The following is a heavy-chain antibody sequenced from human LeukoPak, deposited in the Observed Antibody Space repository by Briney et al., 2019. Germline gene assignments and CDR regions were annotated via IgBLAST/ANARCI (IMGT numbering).Heavy chain of an antibody. V-gene: IGHV4-31*03. Sequence: SETLSLTCTVSGGSISSGGYNWSWIRQHPGKGLEWIGYIYYSGSTYYNPSLKSRVTISVDTSKNQFSLKLSSVTAADTAVYYCARDHYSYYGMDVWGQGTTVTVSS. CDR3: ARDHYSYYGMDV. CDR2: IYYSGST. J-gene: IGHJ6*02. CDR1: GGSISSGGYN.